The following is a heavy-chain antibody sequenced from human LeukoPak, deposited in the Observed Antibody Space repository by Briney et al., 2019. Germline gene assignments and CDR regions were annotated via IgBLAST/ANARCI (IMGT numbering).Heavy chain of an antibody. D-gene: IGHD6-13*01. V-gene: IGHV3-48*04. Sequence: GGSLRLSCAASGFKFVQYGINWVRQAPGKGLEWVSFISGSSNIIHYTDSVKGRFTISRDNTINSVFLQMSSLKVEDTAVYYCARDELAAAGYYGMDVWGQGTTVTVSS. CDR1: GFKFVQYG. J-gene: IGHJ6*02. CDR3: ARDELAAAGYYGMDV. CDR2: ISGSSNII.